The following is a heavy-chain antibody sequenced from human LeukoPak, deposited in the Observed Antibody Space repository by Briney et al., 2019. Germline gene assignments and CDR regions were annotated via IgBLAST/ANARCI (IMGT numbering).Heavy chain of an antibody. Sequence: PSETLSLTCTVSGGSISSYYWSWIRQPPGKGLAWIGYIYYSGSTNYNPSLKSRVTISVDTSKNQFSLKLSSVTAADTAVYYCARGPYYDFWSGYTGVAGMGHWGQGTLVTVSS. V-gene: IGHV4-59*01. CDR1: GGSISSYY. D-gene: IGHD3-3*01. CDR2: IYYSGST. J-gene: IGHJ4*02. CDR3: ARGPYYDFWSGYTGVAGMGH.